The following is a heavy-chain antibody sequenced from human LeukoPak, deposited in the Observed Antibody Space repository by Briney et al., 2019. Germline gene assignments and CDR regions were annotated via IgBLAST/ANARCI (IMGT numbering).Heavy chain of an antibody. Sequence: PGGSLRLSCAASGFNVSNNYISWVRQALGKGLEWVSVIYSGGSTKYADSVKARFTISRDISKNTVYLQMNSLRVDDTAVYYCARATLDNWGQGTLVTVSS. J-gene: IGHJ4*02. CDR2: IYSGGST. CDR3: ARATLDN. CDR1: GFNVSNNY. V-gene: IGHV3-53*01.